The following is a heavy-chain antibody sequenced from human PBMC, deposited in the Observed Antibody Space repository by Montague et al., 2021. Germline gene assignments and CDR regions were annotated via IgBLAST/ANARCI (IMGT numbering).Heavy chain of an antibody. CDR3: ARGRGNSYVSFDS. CDR2: IYYSGSAGGTT. J-gene: IGHJ5*01. Sequence: SETLSLTCTVSGGSISSFYWSWIRQPPEKGLELIAYIYYSGSAGGTTNYNPSLKSRVTLSVDSSKNQLSLQLTSVTTADTAVYYCARGRGNSYVSFDSWGQGTLISVSS. CDR1: GGSISSFY. D-gene: IGHD5-18*01. V-gene: IGHV4-59*13.